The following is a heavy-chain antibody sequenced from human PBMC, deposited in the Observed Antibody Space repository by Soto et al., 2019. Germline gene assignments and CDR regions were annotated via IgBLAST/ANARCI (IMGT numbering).Heavy chain of an antibody. Sequence: EVQLVESGGGLVKPGGSLRLSCAASGFTFSNAWMSWVRQAPGKGLEWVGRIKSKTDGGTTDYAAPVKGRFTISRDDSKNTLYLQMNSLKTEDTAVYYCFMVAAATYYYYMDVWGKGTTVTVSS. V-gene: IGHV3-15*01. CDR2: IKSKTDGGTT. CDR3: FMVAAATYYYYMDV. J-gene: IGHJ6*03. D-gene: IGHD6-25*01. CDR1: GFTFSNAW.